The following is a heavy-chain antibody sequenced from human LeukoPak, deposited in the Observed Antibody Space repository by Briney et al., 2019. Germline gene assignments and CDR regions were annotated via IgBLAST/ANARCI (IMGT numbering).Heavy chain of an antibody. Sequence: PSETLSLTCTVSGGSISSYYWSWIRQPPGKGLEWIGYIYYSGSTNYNPSLKSRVTISVDTSKNQFSLKLSSVTAADTAVYYCARTYYYDTSVYARGNSFDIWGQGTMVTVSS. CDR3: ARTYYYDTSVYARGNSFDI. J-gene: IGHJ3*02. CDR2: IYYSGST. CDR1: GGSISSYY. V-gene: IGHV4-59*01. D-gene: IGHD3-22*01.